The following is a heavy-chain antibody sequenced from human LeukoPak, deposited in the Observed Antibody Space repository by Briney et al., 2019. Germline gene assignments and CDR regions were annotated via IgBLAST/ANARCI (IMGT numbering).Heavy chain of an antibody. CDR3: ARDQIFGVVIPFDY. CDR2: INSDGSST. D-gene: IGHD3-3*01. J-gene: IGHJ4*02. Sequence: PGGSLRLSCAASGFTFSSYWMHWVRQAPGKGLVWVSRINSDGSSTSYADSVKGRFTISRDNAKNTLYLQMNSLRAEDTAVYHCARDQIFGVVIPFDYWGQGTLVTVSS. V-gene: IGHV3-74*01. CDR1: GFTFSSYW.